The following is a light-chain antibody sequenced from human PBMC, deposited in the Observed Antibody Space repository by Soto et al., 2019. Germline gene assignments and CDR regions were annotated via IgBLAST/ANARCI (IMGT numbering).Light chain of an antibody. CDR1: QSVSRS. J-gene: IGKJ1*01. V-gene: IGKV1-39*01. CDR2: AAS. Sequence: DIQMTQSPSSLSASVGDRVTITCRASQSVSRSLNWYQQRPGKAPDLLIFAASNLRSGVPSRFSGSGFGTDFTLTINNLQPEDVAIYYCQQTYRLPRTFGQGTKVEI. CDR3: QQTYRLPRT.